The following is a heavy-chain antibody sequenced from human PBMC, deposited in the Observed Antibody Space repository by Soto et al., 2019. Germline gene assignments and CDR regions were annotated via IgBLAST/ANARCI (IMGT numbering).Heavy chain of an antibody. D-gene: IGHD6-19*01. CDR2: ISGSSRYI. Sequence: EVQLVESGGGLVKPGGSLRVSCAASGFTFSSYSMNWVRQAPGKGLEWVSAISGSSRYIYYADAVKGRFTISRDNAKDSLYLQMNSLRGEETAVYYCATATRSGWDWGQGTLVTVSS. CDR3: ATATRSGWD. CDR1: GFTFSSYS. J-gene: IGHJ4*02. V-gene: IGHV3-21*01.